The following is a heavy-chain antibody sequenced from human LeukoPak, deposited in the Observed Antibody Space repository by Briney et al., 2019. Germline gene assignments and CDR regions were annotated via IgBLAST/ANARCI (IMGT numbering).Heavy chain of an antibody. CDR3: AKYPTCSSTSCYTDPHYYYYYYMDV. V-gene: IGHV3-23*01. Sequence: GGSLRLSCAASGFTFSSYAMSWVRQAPGKGLEWVSAISGSGGSIYYADSVKGRFTISRDNSKNTLYLQMNSLRAEDTAVYYCAKYPTCSSTSCYTDPHYYYYYYMDVWGKGTTVTVSS. D-gene: IGHD2-2*02. CDR2: ISGSGGSI. J-gene: IGHJ6*03. CDR1: GFTFSSYA.